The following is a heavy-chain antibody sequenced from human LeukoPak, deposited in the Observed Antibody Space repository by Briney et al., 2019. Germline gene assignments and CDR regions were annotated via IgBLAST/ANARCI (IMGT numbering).Heavy chain of an antibody. D-gene: IGHD3-22*01. J-gene: IGHJ4*02. Sequence: GGSLRLSCAASGFTFSIYGMHWVRQAPGKGLEWVAFIRYDGSNKYYADSVKGRFTISRDNSKNTLYLQMNSLRAEDTAVYYCAKDIRNYYDSSGYFDYWGQGTLVTVSS. CDR3: AKDIRNYYDSSGYFDY. V-gene: IGHV3-30*02. CDR2: IRYDGSNK. CDR1: GFTFSIYG.